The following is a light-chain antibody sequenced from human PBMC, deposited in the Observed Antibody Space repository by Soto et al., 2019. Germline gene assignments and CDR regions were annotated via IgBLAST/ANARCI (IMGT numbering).Light chain of an antibody. CDR3: CSYAGSSTFRV. Sequence: QSALTQPASVSGSPGQSITISCTGTSSDVGSYNLVSWYQQHPGKAPKLMIYEGSKRPSGVSNRFSGSKSGNTASLTISGLQAEAEADYYCCSYAGSSTFRVFGGGTKVTVL. V-gene: IGLV2-23*03. CDR2: EGS. CDR1: SSDVGSYNL. J-gene: IGLJ2*01.